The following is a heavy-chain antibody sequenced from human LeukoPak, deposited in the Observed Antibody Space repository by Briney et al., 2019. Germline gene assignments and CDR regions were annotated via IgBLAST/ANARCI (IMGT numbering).Heavy chain of an antibody. J-gene: IGHJ4*02. CDR3: ARGDSTVTRLFGY. CDR2: IIPILGIA. Sequence: GASLKVSCKASGCTFSSYTISGVRQAPGQGLEWMGRIIPILGIANYAQKFQGRVTITADKSTSTAYMELSSLRSEDTAVYYCARGDSTVTRLFGYWGQGTLVTVSS. V-gene: IGHV1-69*02. CDR1: GCTFSSYT. D-gene: IGHD4-17*01.